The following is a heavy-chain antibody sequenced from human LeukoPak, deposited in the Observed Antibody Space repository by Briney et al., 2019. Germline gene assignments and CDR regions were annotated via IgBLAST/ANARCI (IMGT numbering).Heavy chain of an antibody. D-gene: IGHD6-6*01. CDR3: ARDSPQYMGWFDP. Sequence: SETLSLTCTVSGGSISSYFWSWFRQPPGKGLEWIGHIYYSGSTAYNPSLKSRVTMSVDTSKNQFSLNLRSLTAADTAVYYCARDSPQYMGWFDPWGQGTLVTVSS. J-gene: IGHJ5*02. V-gene: IGHV4-59*01. CDR1: GGSISSYF. CDR2: IYYSGST.